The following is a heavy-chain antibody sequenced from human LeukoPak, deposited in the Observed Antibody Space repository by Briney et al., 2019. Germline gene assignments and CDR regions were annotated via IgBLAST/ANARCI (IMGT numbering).Heavy chain of an antibody. D-gene: IGHD2/OR15-2a*01. J-gene: IGHJ4*02. CDR3: ARVDRLSTPLPDY. CDR1: GYTFTGYY. CDR2: INPNSGGT. V-gene: IGHV1-2*02. Sequence: ASVKVSCKASGYTFTGYYMHWVRQAPGQGLEWMGWINPNSGGTNYAQKFQGRVTMTRDTSISTAYMELSRLRSDDTAVYYCARVDRLSTPLPDYWGQGTLDTVSS.